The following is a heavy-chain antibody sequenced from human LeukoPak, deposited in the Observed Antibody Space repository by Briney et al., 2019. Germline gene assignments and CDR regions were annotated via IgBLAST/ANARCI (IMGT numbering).Heavy chain of an antibody. D-gene: IGHD6-19*01. J-gene: IGHJ3*02. Sequence: GGSLRLSCAASGFTFSSYEMNWVRHAPGKGLEWVSYISSSGSTIYYADSVKGRFTISRDNAKNSLYLQMNSLRAEDTAVYYCARDGKQWLSEIDAFDIWGQGTMVTVSS. CDR3: ARDGKQWLSEIDAFDI. CDR1: GFTFSSYE. CDR2: ISSSGSTI. V-gene: IGHV3-48*03.